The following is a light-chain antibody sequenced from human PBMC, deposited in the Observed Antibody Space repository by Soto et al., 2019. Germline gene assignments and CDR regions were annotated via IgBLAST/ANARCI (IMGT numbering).Light chain of an antibody. CDR3: QQYGTSPRT. CDR2: GAS. J-gene: IGKJ5*01. CDR1: QSVTNNY. Sequence: EIVLTQSPGTLSLSPWERATLSCRASQSVTNNYLAWYQQKPSQAPRLLIFGASSRAAGIPDRFSGSGSGTDFTLTINRLEPEDFAVYICQQYGTSPRTFGQGTRLEIK. V-gene: IGKV3-20*01.